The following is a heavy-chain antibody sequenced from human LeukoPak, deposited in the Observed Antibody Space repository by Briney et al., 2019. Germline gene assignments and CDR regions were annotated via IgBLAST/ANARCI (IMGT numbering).Heavy chain of an antibody. J-gene: IGHJ4*02. V-gene: IGHV3-7*01. CDR3: ARRKEVQTTFDY. D-gene: IGHD4/OR15-4a*01. Sequence: PGGSLRLSCVASGFVFSNYWMGWVRQAPGKGLEWVANIKEDGGETYYVDSVKGRFTIFRDNAKNSLDLQMNSLRDEDTAVYYCARRKEVQTTFDYWGQGTLVTVSS. CDR2: IKEDGGET. CDR1: GFVFSNYW.